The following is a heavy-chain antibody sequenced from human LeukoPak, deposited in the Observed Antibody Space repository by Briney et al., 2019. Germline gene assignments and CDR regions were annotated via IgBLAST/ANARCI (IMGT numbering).Heavy chain of an antibody. D-gene: IGHD5-18*01. Sequence: PSETLSLTCAVYGGTFSGYYWSWIRQPPGKGLEWIGEINHSGSTNYNPSLKSRVTTSVDTSKNQFSLKLSSVTAADTAVYYCAREAMAWFDPWGQGTLVTVSS. CDR2: INHSGST. CDR1: GGTFSGYY. V-gene: IGHV4-34*01. CDR3: AREAMAWFDP. J-gene: IGHJ5*02.